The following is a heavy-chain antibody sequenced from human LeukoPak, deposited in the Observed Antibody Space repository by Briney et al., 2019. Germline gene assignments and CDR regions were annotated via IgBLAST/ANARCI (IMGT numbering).Heavy chain of an antibody. J-gene: IGHJ3*02. Sequence: TGGSLRLSCAASGFTFSSYWMHWVRQAPGKGLMWVSRINTDGSSTNYADSVKGRFTISRDNAKSTLYLQMNSLRAEDTAVYYCARGKVVPAAYDAFDIWGQGTMVTVSS. CDR3: ARGKVVPAAYDAFDI. V-gene: IGHV3-74*01. CDR2: INTDGSST. CDR1: GFTFSSYW. D-gene: IGHD2-2*01.